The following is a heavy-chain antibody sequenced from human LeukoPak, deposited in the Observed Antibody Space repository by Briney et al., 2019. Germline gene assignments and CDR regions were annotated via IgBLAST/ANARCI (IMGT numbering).Heavy chain of an antibody. J-gene: IGHJ6*02. Sequence: SETLSLTCTVSGGSISSGGYYWTWIRQHPGKGLEWIGYINYSGGAYYNPSLKSRVSISVDRSKNQFSLNLSSVTAADTAVYYCARESPYYYGIDVWGQGTTVTVSS. V-gene: IGHV4-31*03. CDR2: INYSGGA. CDR1: GGSISSGGYY. CDR3: ARESPYYYGIDV.